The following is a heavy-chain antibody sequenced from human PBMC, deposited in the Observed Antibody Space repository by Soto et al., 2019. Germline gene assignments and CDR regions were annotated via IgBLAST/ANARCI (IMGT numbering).Heavy chain of an antibody. Sequence: PGWSLRLSCASSVFTVISNYMSWVRQAPGKGLEWVSVIYSGGSTYYADSVKGRFTISRDNTKNTLYLQMNSLRAEDTAVYYCARTPGSHYYYYGMDVWGQGTTVTVSS. CDR3: ARTPGSHYYYYGMDV. V-gene: IGHV3-53*01. CDR2: IYSGGST. D-gene: IGHD2-15*01. J-gene: IGHJ6*02. CDR1: VFTVISNY.